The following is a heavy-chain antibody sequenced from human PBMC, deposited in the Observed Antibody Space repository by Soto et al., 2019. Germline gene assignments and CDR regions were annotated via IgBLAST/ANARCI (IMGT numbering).Heavy chain of an antibody. Sequence: KPGGSLRLSSAASGCTSSDYYMSWIRQAPGQGLEWGSYSSSSSSYTNYADSVKGRFTISRDNAKNSLYLQINSLRAEDTAVYYCATDNRRDCSSTSCHRMDVWGQGTTVTVSS. CDR2: SSSSSSYT. CDR1: GCTSSDYY. D-gene: IGHD2-2*01. CDR3: ATDNRRDCSSTSCHRMDV. V-gene: IGHV3-11*06. J-gene: IGHJ6*02.